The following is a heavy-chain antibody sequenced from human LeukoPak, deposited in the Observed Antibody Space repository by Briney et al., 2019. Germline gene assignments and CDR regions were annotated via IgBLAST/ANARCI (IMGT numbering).Heavy chain of an antibody. V-gene: IGHV4-4*07. CDR1: GGSISSYY. CDR3: ARDRWGYSYGPSNYYYYYMDV. D-gene: IGHD5-18*01. J-gene: IGHJ6*03. CDR2: IYTSGST. Sequence: SETLSLTCTVSGGSISSYYWSWIRQPAGKGLEWIGRIYTSGSTNYNPSLKSRVTISVDTSKNQFSLKLSSVTAADTAVYYCARDRWGYSYGPSNYYYYYMDVWGKGTTVTVSS.